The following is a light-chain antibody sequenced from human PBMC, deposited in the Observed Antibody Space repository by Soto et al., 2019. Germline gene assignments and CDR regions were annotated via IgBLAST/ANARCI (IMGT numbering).Light chain of an antibody. V-gene: IGKV1-5*03. CDR1: QSINSW. CDR2: RAS. J-gene: IGKJ3*01. Sequence: DIQMTQSPSTLSASVGDRVTITCRASQSINSWLAWYQQKPGKAPRLLIYRASSLEGGVPSRFSGSGSGAEFTLTIRSLQPDDFATYSCQHYDSYSGTFGPGTKVDIK. CDR3: QHYDSYSGT.